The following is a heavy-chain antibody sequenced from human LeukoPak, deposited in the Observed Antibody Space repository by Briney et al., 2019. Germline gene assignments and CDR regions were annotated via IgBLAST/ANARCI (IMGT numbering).Heavy chain of an antibody. J-gene: IGHJ4*02. CDR1: AFIFSGHW. CDR3: AREGTSCFDY. V-gene: IGHV3-7*03. Sequence: GGSLRLSCEGSAFIFSGHWMNWVRQTPGKGLEWVASIKEDGSERQYVDSVKGRFSISRDNSKNTLYLQMNSLRAEDTAVYYCAREGTSCFDYWGQGTLVTVSS. CDR2: IKEDGSER. D-gene: IGHD2-2*01.